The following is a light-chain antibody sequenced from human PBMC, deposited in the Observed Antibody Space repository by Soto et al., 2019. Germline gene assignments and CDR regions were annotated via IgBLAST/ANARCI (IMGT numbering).Light chain of an antibody. V-gene: IGKV3-15*01. CDR2: GAS. Sequence: EIVMTQSPATLSVSPGERATLSCRASQSVSSNLAWYQQKPGQAPRLLIYGASTRATGIPARFSGSGSGTEFTLTISSLQSEDFAVYYCQQYNTWPGWTFGQGTKVEIQ. CDR3: QQYNTWPGWT. CDR1: QSVSSN. J-gene: IGKJ1*01.